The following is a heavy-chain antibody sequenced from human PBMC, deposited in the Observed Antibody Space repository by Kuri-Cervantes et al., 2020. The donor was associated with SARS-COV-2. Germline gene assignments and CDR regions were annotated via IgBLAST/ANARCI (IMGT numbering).Heavy chain of an antibody. J-gene: IGHJ4*02. CDR1: GGSISSGGYY. CDR2: IYHSGST. CDR3: ARVGDRTSTKFDY. D-gene: IGHD4-17*01. V-gene: IGHV4-30-2*01. Sequence: SCTVYGGSISSGGYYWSWIRQPPGKGLEWIGYIYHSGSTYYNPSLKSRVTISVDRSKNQFSLKLSSVTAADTAVYYCARVGDRTSTKFDYWGQGTLVTVSS.